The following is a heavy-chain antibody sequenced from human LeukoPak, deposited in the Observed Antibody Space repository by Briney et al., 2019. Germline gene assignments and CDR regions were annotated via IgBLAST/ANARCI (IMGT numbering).Heavy chain of an antibody. CDR3: ARDNQGNGDYLRYNWFDP. V-gene: IGHV4-30-4*08. D-gene: IGHD4-17*01. CDR1: GGSISSGDYY. CDR2: IYYSGST. Sequence: SQTLSLTCTVSGGSISSGDYYWSWIRQPPGKGLEWLGYIYYSGSTYYNPSLKSRVTISVDTSKNQFSLKLSSVTAADTAVYYCARDNQGNGDYLRYNWFDPWGQGTLVTVSS. J-gene: IGHJ5*02.